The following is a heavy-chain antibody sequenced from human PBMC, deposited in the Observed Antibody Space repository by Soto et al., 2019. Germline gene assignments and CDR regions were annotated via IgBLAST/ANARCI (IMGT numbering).Heavy chain of an antibody. CDR1: GFTFTSYG. Sequence: QVQLVESGGGVVQPGGSLRLSCAASGFTFTSYGFHWVRQAPGKGLEWVAVIWYDGNHKFYADSVKGRFTISRDNSKNALYLEMNSLRAEDTAIYYCARDTGSGDYVLDFQHRGQGTLVIVSS. J-gene: IGHJ1*01. V-gene: IGHV3-33*01. CDR2: IWYDGNHK. CDR3: ARDTGSGDYVLDFQH. D-gene: IGHD4-17*01.